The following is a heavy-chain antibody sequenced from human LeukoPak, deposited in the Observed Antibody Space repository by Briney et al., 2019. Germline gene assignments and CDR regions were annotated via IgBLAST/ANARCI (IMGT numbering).Heavy chain of an antibody. V-gene: IGHV3-66*01. Sequence: GGSLKLSCAASGFTVSSNYMTWVRQAPGKGLEWVSVLYGGGSTYYADSVKDRFTISRDNSKNTLYLQMNSLRVEDTAVYYCARDGGTGTSFGMDVWGQGTTVTVSS. D-gene: IGHD1-7*01. CDR3: ARDGGTGTSFGMDV. CDR1: GFTVSSNY. CDR2: LYGGGST. J-gene: IGHJ6*02.